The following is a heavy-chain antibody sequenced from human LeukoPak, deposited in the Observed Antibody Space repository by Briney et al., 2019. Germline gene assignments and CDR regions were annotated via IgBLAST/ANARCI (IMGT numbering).Heavy chain of an antibody. CDR3: ARDMQLST. D-gene: IGHD3-16*02. V-gene: IGHV3-23*01. Sequence: GGSLRLSCAASGFTFSGYAMSWVRQAPGEGLEWVSLISYSGANSYYTDSVRGRFTISRDNSKDTLLLQMKIQGPEGTDRYYCARDMQLSTWGLGTMVTVSS. J-gene: IGHJ3*01. CDR1: GFTFSGYA. CDR2: ISYSGANS.